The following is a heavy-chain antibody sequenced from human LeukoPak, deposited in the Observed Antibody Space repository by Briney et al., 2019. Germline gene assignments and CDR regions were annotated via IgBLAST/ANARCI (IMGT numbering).Heavy chain of an antibody. Sequence: PGGSLRLSCAASGFTFSSYGMHWVRQAPGKGLEWVAVIWYDGSDKYYADSVKGRFIISRDNSKNTLYLQMNSLRAEDTGVYYCARVDSGLDYWGQGTLVTVSS. D-gene: IGHD3-10*01. J-gene: IGHJ4*02. CDR3: ARVDSGLDY. V-gene: IGHV3-33*01. CDR1: GFTFSSYG. CDR2: IWYDGSDK.